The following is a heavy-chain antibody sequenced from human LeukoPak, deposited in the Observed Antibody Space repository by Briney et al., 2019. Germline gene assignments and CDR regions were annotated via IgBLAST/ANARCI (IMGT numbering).Heavy chain of an antibody. CDR2: IYTSGST. D-gene: IGHD5-18*01. V-gene: IGHV4-4*07. Sequence: PSEALSLTCTVSGGSISSYYWSWIRQPAGKGLEWIGRIYTSGSTNYNPSLKSRVTMSVDSSKNQFSLKLSSVTAADTAVYYCASYGYGERSGFDYWGQGTLVTVSS. CDR3: ASYGYGERSGFDY. J-gene: IGHJ4*02. CDR1: GGSISSYY.